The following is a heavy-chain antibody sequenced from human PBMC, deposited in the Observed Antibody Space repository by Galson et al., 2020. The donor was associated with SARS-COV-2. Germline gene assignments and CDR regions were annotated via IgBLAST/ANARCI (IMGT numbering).Heavy chain of an antibody. CDR3: ARIGYNDYVVGDY. V-gene: IGHV3-33*01. CDR2: IWSDGTIK. CDR1: GFTFRNYG. D-gene: IGHD3-16*01. J-gene: IGHJ4*02. Sequence: GGSLRLSCAASGFTFRNYGLHWVRQAPGKGLEWVAVIWSDGTIKNYADSVKGRLTISRDNSKNTLYLEMNNLRAEDTAIYFCARIGYNDYVVGDYWGQGALVTVSS.